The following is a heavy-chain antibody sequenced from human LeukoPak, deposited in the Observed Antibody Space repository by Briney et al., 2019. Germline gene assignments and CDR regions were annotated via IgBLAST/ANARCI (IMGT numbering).Heavy chain of an antibody. D-gene: IGHD5-24*01. CDR2: ISGSGGST. Sequence: GGSLRLSCAASGFTFSSYAMSWVRQAPGKGLEWVSAISGSGGSTHYADSVKGRFTISRDNAKNTVYLYMNSLRAEDTAIYYCARDDLSRDGYFAPDYWGQGSLVTVSS. J-gene: IGHJ4*02. CDR1: GFTFSSYA. V-gene: IGHV3-23*01. CDR3: ARDDLSRDGYFAPDY.